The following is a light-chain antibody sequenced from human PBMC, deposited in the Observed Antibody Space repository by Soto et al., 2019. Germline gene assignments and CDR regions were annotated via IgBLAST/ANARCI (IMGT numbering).Light chain of an antibody. V-gene: IGKV3-20*01. CDR2: GAS. CDR1: QSVSSSY. CDR3: QQYGSSPRT. Sequence: EIVLTQSPVTLFLSPGEKATFSCIPSQSVSSSYLAWYQQKPGQAPRLLIYGASSRATGIPDRFSGSGSGTDFTLTISRLEPEDFAVYYCQQYGSSPRTFGQGTKVDIK. J-gene: IGKJ1*01.